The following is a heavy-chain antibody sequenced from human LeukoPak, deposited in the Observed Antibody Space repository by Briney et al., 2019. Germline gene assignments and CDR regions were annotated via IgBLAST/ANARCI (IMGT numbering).Heavy chain of an antibody. CDR1: GYTFTCYY. J-gene: IGHJ4*02. CDR3: ARGLYYYDSSGDYYFDY. D-gene: IGHD3-22*01. V-gene: IGHV1-2*06. CDR2: INPNSGGT. Sequence: ASVKVSCKASGYTFTCYYTHWVRQAPGQGLEWMGRINPNSGGTNYAQRFQGRVTMTRDTSISTAYMDLNRLSSGDTAVYYCARGLYYYDSSGDYYFDYWGQGTLVTVSS.